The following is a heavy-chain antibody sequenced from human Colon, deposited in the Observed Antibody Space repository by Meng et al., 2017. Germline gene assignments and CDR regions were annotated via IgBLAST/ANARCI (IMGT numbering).Heavy chain of an antibody. CDR2: IKQDGSAK. CDR1: GLTFNNYW. CDR3: AGGSGWLIEY. Sequence: GESLKISCVVSGLTFNNYWMPWVRQAPGKGLEWVANIKQDGSAKYYVESVKGRFTISRDNAKNSLYLQMNVLRVEDTAVYYCAGGSGWLIEYWGQGTRVTVSS. D-gene: IGHD6-19*01. V-gene: IGHV3-7*01. J-gene: IGHJ4*02.